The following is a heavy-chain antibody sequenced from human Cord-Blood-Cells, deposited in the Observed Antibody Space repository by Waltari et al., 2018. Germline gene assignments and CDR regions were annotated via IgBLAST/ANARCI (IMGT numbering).Heavy chain of an antibody. CDR1: GFTFRSYA. J-gene: IGHJ6*03. Sequence: VQLLESGGGLVQPGGSLRLSCAASGFTFRSYAMSWVRQAPGTGLEWVSAISGSGGSTYYADSVKGRFTISRDNSKNTLYLQMNSLRAEDTAVYYCAKARYSGSYPYYYYYMDVWGKGTTVTVSS. V-gene: IGHV3-23*01. CDR2: ISGSGGST. D-gene: IGHD1-26*01. CDR3: AKARYSGSYPYYYYYMDV.